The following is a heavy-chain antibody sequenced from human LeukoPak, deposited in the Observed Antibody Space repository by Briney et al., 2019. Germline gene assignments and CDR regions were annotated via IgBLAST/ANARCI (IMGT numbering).Heavy chain of an antibody. CDR3: ARHPINYDMPPSWFDP. Sequence: GESLKISCKGSGYSFTSYWIGWVRQMPGKGLEWMGIIYPGDSDTRYSPSFQGQVTISADKSISTAYLQWSSLKASDTAMYYCARHPINYDMPPSWFDPWGQGTLVTVSS. D-gene: IGHD3-9*01. CDR2: IYPGDSDT. J-gene: IGHJ5*02. CDR1: GYSFTSYW. V-gene: IGHV5-51*01.